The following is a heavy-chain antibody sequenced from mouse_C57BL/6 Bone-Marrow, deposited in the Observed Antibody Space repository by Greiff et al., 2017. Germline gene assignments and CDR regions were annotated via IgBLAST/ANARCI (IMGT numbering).Heavy chain of an antibody. CDR2: IYPRSGNT. Sequence: QVQLQQSGAELARPGASVKLSCKASGYTFTSYGISWVKQRTGQGLEWIGEIYPRSGNTYYNEKFKGKATLTADKSSSTAYMELRSLTSEDSAVYFCARLRVYYYGSSFAWFAYWGQGTRVTVSA. D-gene: IGHD1-1*01. CDR1: GYTFTSYG. J-gene: IGHJ3*01. V-gene: IGHV1-81*01. CDR3: ARLRVYYYGSSFAWFAY.